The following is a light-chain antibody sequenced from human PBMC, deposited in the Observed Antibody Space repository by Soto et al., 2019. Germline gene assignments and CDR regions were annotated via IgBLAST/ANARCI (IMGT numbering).Light chain of an antibody. V-gene: IGLV2-11*01. J-gene: IGLJ1*01. Sequence: QSALTQPRSVSGSLGQSVTISCTGTRSDVSAYQYVSWYQQHPGKAPKLIIYDVTERPSGVPDRFSASKSGSTASLTISGLQAEDEAAYYCCSYAGSYTFFFGTETKLTVL. CDR3: CSYAGSYTFF. CDR1: RSDVSAYQY. CDR2: DVT.